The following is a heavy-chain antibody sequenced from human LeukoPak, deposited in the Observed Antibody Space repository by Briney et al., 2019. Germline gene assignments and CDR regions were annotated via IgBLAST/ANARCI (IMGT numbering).Heavy chain of an antibody. CDR2: IYLRGNT. V-gene: IGHV4-4*02. CDR3: ARGTITTVTDS. Sequence: SGTLSLTCAISGGSISSSNWWSWVRQPPGKGLEWVGEIYLRGNTNYNPSLESRVTISVDESKTQLSLRLESVTAADTAVYYCARGTITTVTDSWGPGTLVTVSS. D-gene: IGHD4-17*01. J-gene: IGHJ4*02. CDR1: GGSISSSNW.